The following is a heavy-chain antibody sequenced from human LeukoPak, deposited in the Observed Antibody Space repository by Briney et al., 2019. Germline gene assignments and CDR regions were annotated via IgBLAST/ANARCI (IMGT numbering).Heavy chain of an antibody. CDR3: ASRGRAFDI. V-gene: IGHV1-8*03. CDR1: GYTFTGYY. CDR2: MNPNSGNT. Sequence: ASVKVSCKASGYTFTGYYMHWVRQAPGQGLEWMGWMNPNSGNTGYAQKFQGRVTITRNTSISTAYMELSSLRSEDTAVYYCASRGRAFDIWGQGTMVTVSS. J-gene: IGHJ3*02.